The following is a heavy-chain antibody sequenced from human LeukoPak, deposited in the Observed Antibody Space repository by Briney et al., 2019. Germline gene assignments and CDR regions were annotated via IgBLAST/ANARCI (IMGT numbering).Heavy chain of an antibody. CDR2: IYHSGST. D-gene: IGHD2-2*01. CDR1: GGSISSSSYY. J-gene: IGHJ5*02. V-gene: IGHV4-39*07. Sequence: SETLSLTCTVSGGSISSSSYYWGWIRQPPGKGLEWIGSIYHSGSTYYNPSLKSRVPISVDTSKNQFSLKLSSVTAADTAVYYCAGTVGWDIVVVQAAMREYNWFDHWGQGTLVTVSS. CDR3: AGTVGWDIVVVQAAMREYNWFDH.